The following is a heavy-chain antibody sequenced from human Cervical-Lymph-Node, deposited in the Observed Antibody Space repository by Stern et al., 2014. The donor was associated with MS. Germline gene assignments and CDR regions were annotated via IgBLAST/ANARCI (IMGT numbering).Heavy chain of an antibody. J-gene: IGHJ4*02. D-gene: IGHD3-10*01. CDR3: IGGLLWFGELLFDY. Sequence: EVQLVESGGGLVKPGGSLRLSCAASGFTFSNAWMSWVRQAPGKGLERVGRIKSKTDGGTTDYAAPVKGRFTISRDDSKNTLYLQMNSLKTEDTAVYYCIGGLLWFGELLFDYWGQGTLVTVSS. CDR2: IKSKTDGGTT. V-gene: IGHV3-15*01. CDR1: GFTFSNAW.